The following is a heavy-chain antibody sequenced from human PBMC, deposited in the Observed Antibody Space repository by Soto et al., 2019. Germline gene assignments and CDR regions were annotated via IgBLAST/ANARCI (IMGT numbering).Heavy chain of an antibody. CDR3: ARQFDYDTSGYYYAY. Sequence: GASVKVSCKAYGGTFNKYAIDRVRQAPGQGLEWMGGIIPLFGTANYAQKFQGRVTITADEATSTAYMELSSLRSEDTAVYYCARQFDYDTSGYYYAYWGQGTLVTVSS. J-gene: IGHJ4*02. V-gene: IGHV1-69*13. CDR2: IIPLFGTA. CDR1: GGTFNKYA. D-gene: IGHD3-22*01.